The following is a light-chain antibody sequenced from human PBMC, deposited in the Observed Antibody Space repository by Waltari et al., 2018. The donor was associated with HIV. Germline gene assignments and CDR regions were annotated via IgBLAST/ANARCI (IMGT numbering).Light chain of an antibody. CDR3: SLYMGGGIWV. CDR1: SGSVSASYC. CDR2: STN. J-gene: IGLJ3*02. V-gene: IGLV8-61*01. Sequence: QTVVTQEPSFSVSPGGTVTLTCGLSSGSVSASYCPSWYQQTPGQAPRPLIYSTNTRSSGVPDRFSGSILGNKAALTITGAQADDESVYYCSLYMGGGIWVFGGGTKLTVL.